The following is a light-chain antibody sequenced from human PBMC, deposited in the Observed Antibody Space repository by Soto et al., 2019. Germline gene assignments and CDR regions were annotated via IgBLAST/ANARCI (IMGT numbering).Light chain of an antibody. CDR1: RGINND. V-gene: IGKV1-16*01. J-gene: IGKJ1*01. CDR2: GAS. Sequence: DIQMTQSPSAMSASVGARVTITCRASRGINNDLAWFQQKPGKAPKCLIYGASKLQSGVPSRFSGSASGTEFTLTISSLQPDDFATYYSQHYNSYSEAFGQGTKVDI. CDR3: QHYNSYSEA.